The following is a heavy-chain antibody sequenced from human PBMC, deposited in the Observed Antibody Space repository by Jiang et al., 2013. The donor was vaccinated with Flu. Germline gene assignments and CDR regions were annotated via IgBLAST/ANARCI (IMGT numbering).Heavy chain of an antibody. CDR1: GESLSGFY. Sequence: LLKPSETLSLTCTVFGESLSGFYWSWIRQTPGKGLEWIGEINHRGETNYNPSLKSRVTTSLDASKNQFSLELTSVTAADAAAYYCSSRAHYYDGSAYYLWGQGTLVSVSS. CDR3: SSRAHYYDGSAYYL. J-gene: IGHJ4*02. D-gene: IGHD3-22*01. CDR2: INHRGET. V-gene: IGHV4-34*01.